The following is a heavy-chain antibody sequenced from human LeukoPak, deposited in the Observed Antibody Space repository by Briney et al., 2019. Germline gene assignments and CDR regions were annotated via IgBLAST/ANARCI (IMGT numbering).Heavy chain of an antibody. J-gene: IGHJ3*02. CDR2: TFYRSKWYN. CDR1: GDSVSSNSVA. V-gene: IGHV6-1*01. D-gene: IGHD3-10*01. CDR3: ARGSRGAFDI. Sequence: SQTLSLTCAISGDSVSSNSVAWNWIRQSPSRGLEWLGRTFYRSKWYNEYAVSVKGRITVNPDTSKNQVSLQLNSATPEDTAVYFCARGSRGAFDIWGQGTIITVSS.